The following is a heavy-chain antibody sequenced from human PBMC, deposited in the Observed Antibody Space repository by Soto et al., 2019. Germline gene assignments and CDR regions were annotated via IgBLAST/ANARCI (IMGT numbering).Heavy chain of an antibody. V-gene: IGHV1-2*04. CDR1: GYTFTGYY. Sequence: ASVKVSCKASGYTFTGYYMHWVRQAPGQGLEWMGWINPNSGGTNYAQKFQGWVTMTRDTSISTAYMELSRLRSDDTAVYYCARDKDYALGMDVWGQGTTVTVSS. D-gene: IGHD4-17*01. J-gene: IGHJ6*02. CDR2: INPNSGGT. CDR3: ARDKDYALGMDV.